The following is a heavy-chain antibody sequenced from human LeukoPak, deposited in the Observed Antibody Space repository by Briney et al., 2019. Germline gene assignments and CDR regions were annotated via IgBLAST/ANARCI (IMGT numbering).Heavy chain of an antibody. CDR1: GASIDSHSW. Sequence: SETLSLTCAVSGASIDSHSWWSWVRQPPGKGLEWIGEIYHSGGANYKPSLKSRVTMSVDTSKNHFSLKLTSVTAADTAVYYRAYNRNFDLDNWGQGTLVTVSS. CDR2: IYHSGGA. CDR3: AYNRNFDLDN. D-gene: IGHD1-14*01. V-gene: IGHV4/OR15-8*01. J-gene: IGHJ4*02.